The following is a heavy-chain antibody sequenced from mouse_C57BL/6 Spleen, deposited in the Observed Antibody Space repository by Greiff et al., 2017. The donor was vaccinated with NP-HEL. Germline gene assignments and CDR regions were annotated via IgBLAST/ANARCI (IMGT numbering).Heavy chain of an antibody. CDR2: IYPGSGST. CDR3: ARVVYDGHWYFDV. D-gene: IGHD2-3*01. Sequence: VQLQQPGAELVKPGASVKMSCKASGYTFTSYWITWVKQRPGQGLEWIGDIYPGSGSTNYNEKFKSKATLTVDTSSSTPYMQLSSLTSEDSAVYYCARVVYDGHWYFDVWGTGTTVTVSS. J-gene: IGHJ1*03. V-gene: IGHV1-55*01. CDR1: GYTFTSYW.